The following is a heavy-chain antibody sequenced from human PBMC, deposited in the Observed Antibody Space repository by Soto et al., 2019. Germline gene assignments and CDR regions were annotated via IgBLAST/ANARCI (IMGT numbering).Heavy chain of an antibody. Sequence: VKVSCKASEYNVTSYNMPWVLQAPGQGLEWMGIINPSGGSTSYAQKFQGRVTMTRDTSTSTVYMELSSLRSEDTAVYYCAREISSRDGYNYDAFDIWGQGTMVTVSS. CDR2: INPSGGST. CDR1: EYNVTSYN. CDR3: AREISSRDGYNYDAFDI. V-gene: IGHV1-46*01. J-gene: IGHJ3*02. D-gene: IGHD5-12*01.